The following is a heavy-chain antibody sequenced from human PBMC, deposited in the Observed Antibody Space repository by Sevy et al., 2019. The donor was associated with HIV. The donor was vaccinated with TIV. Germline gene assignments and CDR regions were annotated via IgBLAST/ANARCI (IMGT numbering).Heavy chain of an antibody. Sequence: ASVKVSCKDSGYTLSDLSMYWVRQAPGKGLEWMGGFDPEDGETIYAQKFQGRVTMTEDTSTDTAYMELSSLRSEDTAVYYCATLEYFDDTSGYSSGDYWGQGTLVTVSS. CDR2: FDPEDGET. D-gene: IGHD3-22*01. CDR1: GYTLSDLS. CDR3: ATLEYFDDTSGYSSGDY. V-gene: IGHV1-24*01. J-gene: IGHJ4*02.